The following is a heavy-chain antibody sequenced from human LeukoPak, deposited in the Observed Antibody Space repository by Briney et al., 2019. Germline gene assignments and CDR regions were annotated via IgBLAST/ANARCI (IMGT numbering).Heavy chain of an antibody. J-gene: IGHJ4*02. V-gene: IGHV3-23*01. CDR1: GFTFSSYA. CDR3: ARERRYYDSSGYYGDY. Sequence: PGGSLRLSCAASGFTFSSYAMSWVRQAPGKGLEWVSAISGSGGSTYYADSVKGRFTISRDNSKNTLYLQMNSLRAEDTAVYYCARERRYYDSSGYYGDYWGQGTLVTVSS. CDR2: ISGSGGST. D-gene: IGHD3-22*01.